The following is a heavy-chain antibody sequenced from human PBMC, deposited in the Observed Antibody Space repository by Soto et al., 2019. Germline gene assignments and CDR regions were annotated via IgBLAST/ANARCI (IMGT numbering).Heavy chain of an antibody. CDR1: GFSLSDYA. D-gene: IGHD2-15*01. J-gene: IGHJ4*02. V-gene: IGHV3-48*01. CDR2: VSSDSRTT. Sequence: GGSLRLSCVASGFSLSDYAVNWVRQAPGKGLEWVSFVSSDSRTTYYADSVEGRFTVSRDNSWNTLSLQMNSLRAEDTAVYYCTKDYCRGENCYGSFFDCWGQGILVSVSS. CDR3: TKDYCRGENCYGSFFDC.